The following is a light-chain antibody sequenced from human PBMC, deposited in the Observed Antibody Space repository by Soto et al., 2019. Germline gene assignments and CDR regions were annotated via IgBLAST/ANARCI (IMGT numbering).Light chain of an antibody. CDR3: PQYNNWPLT. J-gene: IGKJ4*01. CDR1: QSVGSN. Sequence: EIVMTQSPAALSVSPGERATLSCRASQSVGSNLAWYQQKPGQAPRLLIYGASTRATGIPARFSGSGSGTEFTLTISSLQSEDFAIYYCPQYNNWPLTFGGGTKVDIK. V-gene: IGKV3-15*01. CDR2: GAS.